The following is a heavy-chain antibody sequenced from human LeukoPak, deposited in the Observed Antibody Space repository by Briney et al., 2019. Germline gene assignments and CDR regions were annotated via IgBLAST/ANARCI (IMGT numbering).Heavy chain of an antibody. CDR2: IYTSGST. CDR1: GGSISSGSYY. CDR3: ARGYSYGYGWFDP. J-gene: IGHJ5*02. D-gene: IGHD5-18*01. Sequence: SETLSLTCTVSGGSISSGSYYWSWIRQPSGKGLEWIRRIYTSGSTNYNPSLKSRVTISVDTSKNQFSLKLSSVTAADTAVYYCARGYSYGYGWFDPWGQGTLVTVSS. V-gene: IGHV4-61*02.